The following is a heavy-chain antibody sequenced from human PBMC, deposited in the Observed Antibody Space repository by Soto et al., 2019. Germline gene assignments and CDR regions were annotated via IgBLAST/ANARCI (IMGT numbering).Heavy chain of an antibody. Sequence: ASVKVSCKASGYTFTSYAMHWVRQAPGQRLEWMGWINAGNGNTKYSQKFQGRVTITRDTSASTAYMELSSLRSEDTAVYYCARGSIAVAGTELDYWGQGTLVTVSS. V-gene: IGHV1-3*01. CDR2: INAGNGNT. CDR1: GYTFTSYA. CDR3: ARGSIAVAGTELDY. D-gene: IGHD6-19*01. J-gene: IGHJ4*02.